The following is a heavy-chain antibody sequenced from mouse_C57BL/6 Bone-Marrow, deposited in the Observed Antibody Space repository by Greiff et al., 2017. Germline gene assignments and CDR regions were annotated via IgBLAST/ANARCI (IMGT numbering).Heavy chain of an antibody. CDR2: ISGGGGNT. D-gene: IGHD1-1*01. CDR3: ARHEDGTPSYWYFDV. Sequence: EVQGVESGGGLVKPGGSLKLSCAASGFTFSSYTMSWVRQTPEKRLEWVATISGGGGNTYYPDSVKGRFTISRDNAKNTLYLQMSSLRSEDTALYYCARHEDGTPSYWYFDVWGTGTTVTVSS. V-gene: IGHV5-9*01. CDR1: GFTFSSYT. J-gene: IGHJ1*03.